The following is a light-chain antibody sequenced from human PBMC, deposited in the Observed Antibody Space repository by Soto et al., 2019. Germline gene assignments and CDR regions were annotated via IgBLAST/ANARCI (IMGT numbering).Light chain of an antibody. CDR1: NNDVGAYNY. J-gene: IGLJ1*01. Sequence: VLAQPASVSGSPGQSITISCAGTNNDVGAYNYVSWYQQLPGKAPKLLIYDVKYRPSGVSSRFSGSRSGNTASLTISGLQTEDEADYYCTSFTSGSPPYVLGTGTKVTV. CDR2: DVK. CDR3: TSFTSGSPPYV. V-gene: IGLV2-14*03.